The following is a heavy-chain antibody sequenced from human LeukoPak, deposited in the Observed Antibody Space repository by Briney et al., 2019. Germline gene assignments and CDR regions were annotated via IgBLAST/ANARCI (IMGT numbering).Heavy chain of an antibody. CDR2: IYSGGST. Sequence: GGSLRLSCAASGFTVSSNYMSWVRQAPGKGLEWVSVIYSGGSTYYADSVKGRFTISRDNSKNTLYLQMNSLRAEDTAVYYCAREDDRSFGAYDCWGQGTLVTVS. CDR1: GFTVSSNY. J-gene: IGHJ4*02. V-gene: IGHV3-66*01. D-gene: IGHD4-17*01. CDR3: AREDDRSFGAYDC.